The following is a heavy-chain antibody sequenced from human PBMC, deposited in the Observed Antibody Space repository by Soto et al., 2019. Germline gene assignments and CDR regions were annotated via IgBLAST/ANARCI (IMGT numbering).Heavy chain of an antibody. D-gene: IGHD6-6*01. CDR2: IYYSGST. CDR1: GGSISSSSYY. V-gene: IGHV4-39*01. J-gene: IGHJ6*02. Sequence: SETLSLTCTVSGGSISSSSYYWGWIRQPPGKGLEWIGSIYYSGSTYYNPSLKSRVTISVDTSKNQFSLKLSSVTAADTAAYYCARQGQLVPYYYYGMDVWGQGTTVTVSS. CDR3: ARQGQLVPYYYYGMDV.